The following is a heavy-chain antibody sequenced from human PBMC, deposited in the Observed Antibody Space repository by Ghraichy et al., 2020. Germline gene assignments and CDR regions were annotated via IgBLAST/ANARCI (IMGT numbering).Heavy chain of an antibody. CDR1: GFTFSSYS. V-gene: IGHV3-48*02. CDR3: ASDMLAYCGGDCYSGGY. D-gene: IGHD2-21*02. J-gene: IGHJ4*02. Sequence: GGSLRLSCAASGFTFSSYSMNWVRQAPGKGLEWVSYISSSSSTIYYADSVKGRFTISRDNAKNSLYLQMNSLRDEDTAVYYCASDMLAYCGGDCYSGGYWGQGTLVTVSS. CDR2: ISSSSSTI.